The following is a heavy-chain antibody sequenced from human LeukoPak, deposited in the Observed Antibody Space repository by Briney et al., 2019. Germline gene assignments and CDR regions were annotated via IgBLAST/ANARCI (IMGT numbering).Heavy chain of an antibody. J-gene: IGHJ2*01. CDR3: AREPSRNWGLRGDWYFDL. D-gene: IGHD7-27*01. V-gene: IGHV1-18*01. CDR2: ISTYNGKT. CDR1: GYTFTSYG. Sequence: ASVKVSCKASGYTFTSYGISWVRQAPGQGLEWMGWISTYNGKTNYAQKLQGRVTMTTDTSTSTAYLELRSLRSEDTAVYYCAREPSRNWGLRGDWYFDLWGRGTLVTVSS.